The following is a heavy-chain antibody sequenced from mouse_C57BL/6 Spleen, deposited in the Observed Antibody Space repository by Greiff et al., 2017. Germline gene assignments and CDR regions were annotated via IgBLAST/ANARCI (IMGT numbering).Heavy chain of an antibody. Sequence: QVQLQQSGAELVRPGASVTLSCKASGYTFTDYEMHWVKQTPVHGLEWIGAIDPETGGTAYNQKFKGKAILTADKSSSTAYMELRSLTSEDSAVYYCPLYYAGAMDYWGHGASVTVSS. V-gene: IGHV1-15*01. J-gene: IGHJ4*01. CDR2: IDPETGGT. D-gene: IGHD1-1*01. CDR3: PLYYAGAMDY. CDR1: GYTFTDYE.